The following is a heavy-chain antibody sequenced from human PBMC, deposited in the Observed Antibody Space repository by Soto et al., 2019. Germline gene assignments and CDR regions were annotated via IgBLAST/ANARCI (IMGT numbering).Heavy chain of an antibody. D-gene: IGHD4-17*01. Sequence: SETLSLTCTVSGGSISSYYWSWIRQPPGKGLEWIGYIYYSGSTNYNPSLKSRVTISVDTSKNQFSLKLSSVTAADTAVYYCASSSTVVTPFGYWGQGTLVTVPS. CDR2: IYYSGST. J-gene: IGHJ4*02. CDR3: ASSSTVVTPFGY. V-gene: IGHV4-59*01. CDR1: GGSISSYY.